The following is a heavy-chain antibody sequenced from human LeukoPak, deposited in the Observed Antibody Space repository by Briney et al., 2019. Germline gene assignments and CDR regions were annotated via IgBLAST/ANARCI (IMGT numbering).Heavy chain of an antibody. D-gene: IGHD5-12*01. CDR3: AKDKKRGAVAFDI. Sequence: PGRSLRLSCAASGFTFDDYAMHWVRQAPGKGLEWVSGISWNSGSIGYADSVKGRFTISRDNAKNSLYLQMNSLRAEDTVLYYCAKDKKRGAVAFDIWGQGTMVTVSS. CDR2: ISWNSGSI. J-gene: IGHJ3*02. V-gene: IGHV3-9*01. CDR1: GFTFDDYA.